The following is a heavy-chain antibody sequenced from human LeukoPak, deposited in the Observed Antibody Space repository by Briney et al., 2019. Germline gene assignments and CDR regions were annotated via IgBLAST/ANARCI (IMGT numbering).Heavy chain of an antibody. CDR1: GFTFSSYA. J-gene: IGHJ4*02. V-gene: IGHV3-30-3*01. CDR2: ISYDGSNK. CDR3: ARDLPALTAAAGTPGGYFDY. D-gene: IGHD6-13*01. Sequence: GGSLRLSCAASGFTFSSYAMHWVRQAPGKGLEWVAVISYDGSNKYYADSVKGRFTISRDNSKNTLYLQMNSLRAEDTAVYYCARDLPALTAAAGTPGGYFDYWGQGTLVTVSS.